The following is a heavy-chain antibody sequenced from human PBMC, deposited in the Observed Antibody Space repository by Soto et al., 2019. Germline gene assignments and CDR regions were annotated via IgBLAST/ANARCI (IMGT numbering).Heavy chain of an antibody. V-gene: IGHV1-69*04. CDR2: IIPILGIA. D-gene: IGHD6-6*01. Sequence: SVKVSCKSSGGTFSSYTISWVRQAPGQGLEWMGRIIPILGIANYAQKFQGRVTITADKSTSTAYMELSSLRSEDTAVYYSAREGIAARVIYANYYYYMDVWGKGTTVTVSS. J-gene: IGHJ6*03. CDR1: GGTFSSYT. CDR3: AREGIAARVIYANYYYYMDV.